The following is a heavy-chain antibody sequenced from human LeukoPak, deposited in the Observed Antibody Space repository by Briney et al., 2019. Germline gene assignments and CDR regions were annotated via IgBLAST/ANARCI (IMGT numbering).Heavy chain of an antibody. Sequence: GGSLRLSCAASGFTFSSYSMNWVRQASGKGLEWVSSISSSSSYIYYADSVKGRFTISRDNAKNSLYLQMNSLRAEDTAVYYCARGLDGSGYWAPHDYWGQGTLVTVSS. CDR3: ARGLDGSGYWAPHDY. CDR1: GFTFSSYS. V-gene: IGHV3-21*01. CDR2: ISSSSSYI. J-gene: IGHJ4*02. D-gene: IGHD3-22*01.